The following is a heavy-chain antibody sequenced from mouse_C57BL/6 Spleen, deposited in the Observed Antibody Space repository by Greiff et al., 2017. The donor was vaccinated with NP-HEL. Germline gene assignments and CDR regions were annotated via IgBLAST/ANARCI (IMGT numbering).Heavy chain of an antibody. V-gene: IGHV1-55*01. Sequence: QVQLQQPGAELVKPGASVKMSCKASGYTFTSYWITWVKQRPGQGLEWIGDIYPGSGSTNYNEKFKSKATLTVDTSSSTADMQLSSLTSEDSAVYYCARPYSNYGFFNYWGQGTTLTVSS. CDR1: GYTFTSYW. J-gene: IGHJ2*01. CDR3: ARPYSNYGFFNY. CDR2: IYPGSGST. D-gene: IGHD2-5*01.